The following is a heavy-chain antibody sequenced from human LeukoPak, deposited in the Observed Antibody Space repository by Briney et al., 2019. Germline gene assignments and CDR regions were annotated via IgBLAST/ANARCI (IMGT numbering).Heavy chain of an antibody. J-gene: IGHJ4*02. Sequence: SETLSLTCTVSGGSTSRYYWSWIRQPPGKRLEWLGYINQSGSTTYNPSLKSRLTMSADTSKNQISLNLISLTAADTAVYYCARLPGIAAVWGQGTLVTVSS. V-gene: IGHV4-59*08. CDR2: INQSGST. D-gene: IGHD6-13*01. CDR3: ARLPGIAAV. CDR1: GGSTSRYY.